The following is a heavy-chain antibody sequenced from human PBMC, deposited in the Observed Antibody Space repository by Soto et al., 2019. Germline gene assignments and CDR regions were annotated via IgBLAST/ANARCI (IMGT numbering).Heavy chain of an antibody. Sequence: PSETLSLTCTVSGGSISSYEWSWIRPAPGKKLEWIGYIYSSGTTNYNPSLKSRVTMSRDTSKNQFSLKLSSVTTADTAVYYCALYHSSGRVNWFDPCCQRTLVTVSS. D-gene: IGHD3-22*01. CDR3: ALYHSSGRVNWFDP. J-gene: IGHJ5*02. V-gene: IGHV4-59*01. CDR2: IYSSGTT. CDR1: GGSISSYE.